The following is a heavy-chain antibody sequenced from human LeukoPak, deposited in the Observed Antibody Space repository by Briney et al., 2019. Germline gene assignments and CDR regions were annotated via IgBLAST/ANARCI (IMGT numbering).Heavy chain of an antibody. D-gene: IGHD6-13*01. Sequence: ASVKVSCKASGYTFSNYGISWVRQATGRGLEWMGWISGQTGKTKQAQKFQGRITLTTDSATNTAYMELRSLTSDDTAVYYCAVSQQLVPPFDYWGQGTLVTVSS. CDR3: AVSQQLVPPFDY. J-gene: IGHJ4*02. CDR2: ISGQTGKT. V-gene: IGHV1-18*01. CDR1: GYTFSNYG.